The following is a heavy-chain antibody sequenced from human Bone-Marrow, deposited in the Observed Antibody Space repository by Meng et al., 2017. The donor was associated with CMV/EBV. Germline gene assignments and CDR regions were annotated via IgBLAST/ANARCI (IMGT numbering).Heavy chain of an antibody. V-gene: IGHV3-7*04. CDR3: ARGRRSGSNWFDS. Sequence: GESLKISCATSGFTFSSYWMNWVRQAPGKGLEWVANINQDGNEESLVGSVMGRFTISRDNAKNSLHLHMSSLRAGDTGVYYCARGRRSGSNWFDSWGQGTLVTVSS. J-gene: IGHJ5*01. CDR2: INQDGNEE. CDR1: GFTFSSYW. D-gene: IGHD3-3*01.